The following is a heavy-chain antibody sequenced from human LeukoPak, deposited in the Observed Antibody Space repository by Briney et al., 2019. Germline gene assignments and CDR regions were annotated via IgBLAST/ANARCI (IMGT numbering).Heavy chain of an antibody. CDR3: ARHPFATPFDY. Sequence: SETLSLTCAVYGGSFSGYYWSWVRQPPGKGLEWIGEINHSGSTNYNPSLKSRVTMSLDTSKNQVSLRLSSVTAADTAVYYCARHPFATPFDYWGRGTLLTVSS. CDR1: GGSFSGYY. CDR2: INHSGST. J-gene: IGHJ4*02. D-gene: IGHD2-15*01. V-gene: IGHV4-34*01.